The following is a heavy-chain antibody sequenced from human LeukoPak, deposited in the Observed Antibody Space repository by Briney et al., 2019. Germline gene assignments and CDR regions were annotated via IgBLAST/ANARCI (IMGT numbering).Heavy chain of an antibody. CDR2: IYYSGST. D-gene: IGHD3-22*01. CDR1: GGSISSYY. J-gene: IGHJ4*02. Sequence: PSETLSLTCTVSGGSISSYYWSWIRQPPGKGLEWIGYIYYSGSTNYNPSLKSRVTISVDTSENQFSLKLSSVTAADTAVYYCARVYHYYDSSGYYSIHDYWGQGTLVTVSS. CDR3: ARVYHYYDSSGYYSIHDY. V-gene: IGHV4-59*01.